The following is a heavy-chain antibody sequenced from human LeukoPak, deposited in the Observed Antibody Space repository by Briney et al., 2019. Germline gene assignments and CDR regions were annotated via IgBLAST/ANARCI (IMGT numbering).Heavy chain of an antibody. CDR2: ISGSGGST. CDR3: ASWRETRYFDY. Sequence: GGSLRLSCAASGFTFSSYAMSWVRQAPGGGLGWGSAISGSGGSTYYADSVKGRFTISRDNSKNTLYPQMNSVSAEDTAVYYCASWRETRYFDYWGQGTLVTVSS. J-gene: IGHJ4*02. D-gene: IGHD5-24*01. CDR1: GFTFSSYA. V-gene: IGHV3-23*01.